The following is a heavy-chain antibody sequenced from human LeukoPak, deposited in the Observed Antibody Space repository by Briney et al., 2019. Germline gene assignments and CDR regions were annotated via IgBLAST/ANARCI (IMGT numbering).Heavy chain of an antibody. CDR3: ARERAGVGATNYFDY. J-gene: IGHJ4*02. Sequence: ASVKVSCKASGGTFSSYAISWVRQAPGQGLEWMGGIIPIFGTASYAQKFQGRVTITADESTSTAYMELSSLRSEDTAVYYCARERAGVGATNYFDYWGQGTLVTVSS. CDR1: GGTFSSYA. D-gene: IGHD1-26*01. V-gene: IGHV1-69*13. CDR2: IIPIFGTA.